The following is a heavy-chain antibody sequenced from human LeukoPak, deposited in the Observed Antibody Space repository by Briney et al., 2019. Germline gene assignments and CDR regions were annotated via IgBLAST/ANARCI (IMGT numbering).Heavy chain of an antibody. CDR2: ISAYNSNT. V-gene: IGHV1-18*01. CDR1: GYTFINYG. Sequence: ASVKVSCKASGYTFINYGISWVRQAPGQGLEWMGWISAYNSNTNYAQKLQGRVTMTTDTSTSTAYMELRSLRSGDTAVYYCARDRHIVVVTASRPIDYWGQGTLVTVSS. CDR3: ARDRHIVVVTASRPIDY. J-gene: IGHJ4*02. D-gene: IGHD2-21*02.